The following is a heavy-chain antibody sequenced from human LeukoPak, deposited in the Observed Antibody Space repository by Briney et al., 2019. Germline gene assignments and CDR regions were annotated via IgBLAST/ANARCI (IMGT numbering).Heavy chain of an antibody. V-gene: IGHV4-4*07. D-gene: IGHD6-13*01. CDR2: IYISGSS. CDR1: GGSISNYY. J-gene: IGHJ4*02. Sequence: SETLSLTCTVSGGSISNYYWRWIRQPAGKGLEWIGHIYISGSSNYNPSLKSRVTMSVEKSKSQFSPKLSSVTAADTAVYYCATFSSSWFFDYWGQGTLVTVSS. CDR3: ATFSSSWFFDY.